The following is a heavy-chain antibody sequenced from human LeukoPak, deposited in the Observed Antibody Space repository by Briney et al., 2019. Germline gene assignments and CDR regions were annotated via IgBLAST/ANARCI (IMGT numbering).Heavy chain of an antibody. V-gene: IGHV3-7*01. CDR2: IKQDGSEK. D-gene: IGHD3-9*01. Sequence: AGGSLRLSCAASGFTFDDYGMSWVRQAPGKGLERVANIKQDGSEKYYVDSVKGRFTISRDNAKNSLYLQMNSLRAEDTAVYYCARDLLGYFDWLRQGYYGMDVWGQGTTVTVSS. CDR3: ARDLLGYFDWLRQGYYGMDV. J-gene: IGHJ6*02. CDR1: GFTFDDYG.